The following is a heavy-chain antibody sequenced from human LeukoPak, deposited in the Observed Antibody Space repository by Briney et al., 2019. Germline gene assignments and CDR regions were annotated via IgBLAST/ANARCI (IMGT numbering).Heavy chain of an antibody. Sequence: GGSLRLSCAASGFTFSSYSMNWVRQAPGKGLEWVSYISSSSSTTYYADSVKGRFTISRDNAKNSLYLQMNSLRAEDTAVYYCARRCGTSCYGLNYWGQGTLVTVSS. CDR3: ARRCGTSCYGLNY. J-gene: IGHJ4*02. CDR1: GFTFSSYS. D-gene: IGHD2-2*01. CDR2: ISSSSSTT. V-gene: IGHV3-48*04.